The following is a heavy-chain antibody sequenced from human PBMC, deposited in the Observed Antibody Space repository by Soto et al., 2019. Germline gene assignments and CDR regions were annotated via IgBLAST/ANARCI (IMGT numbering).Heavy chain of an antibody. CDR3: ARRPLSRTYYYGSRSYSY. D-gene: IGHD3-10*01. CDR1: GGSFSGYY. V-gene: IGHV4-34*01. J-gene: IGHJ4*02. Sequence: SETLSLTCAVYGGSFSGYYWSWIRQPPGKGLEWIGEINHSGSTNYNPSLKSRVTISVDTSKNQFSLKLSSVTAADTAVYYCARRPLSRTYYYGSRSYSYWGQGTLVTVSS. CDR2: INHSGST.